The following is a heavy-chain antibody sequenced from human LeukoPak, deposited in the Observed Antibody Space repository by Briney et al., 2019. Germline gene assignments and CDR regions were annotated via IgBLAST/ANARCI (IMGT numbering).Heavy chain of an antibody. V-gene: IGHV3-53*01. CDR3: ARGMAGNDAFDI. Sequence: LSGGPLRLSCAASGFTVSSNYMSWVRQAPGKGLHWVSVIYSDGSTYYTDSVKGRFTISRDNSKNTLYLQMNSLRAEDTAVYYCARGMAGNDAFDIWGQGTMVTVSS. D-gene: IGHD6-19*01. CDR1: GFTVSSNY. J-gene: IGHJ3*02. CDR2: IYSDGST.